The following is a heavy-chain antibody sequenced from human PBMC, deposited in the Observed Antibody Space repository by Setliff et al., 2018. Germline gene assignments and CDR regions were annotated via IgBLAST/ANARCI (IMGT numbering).Heavy chain of an antibody. Sequence: GGSLRLSCAASGFSFSGYEMSWVRQAPGKGLEWISYYADSVKGRFTISRDNSKNTLYLQMNSLRAEDTAVYYCAIILVRYFDWEGAFDIWGQGTMVT. CDR1: GFSFSGYE. J-gene: IGHJ3*02. D-gene: IGHD3-9*01. CDR3: AIILVRYFDWEGAFDI. V-gene: IGHV3-66*02.